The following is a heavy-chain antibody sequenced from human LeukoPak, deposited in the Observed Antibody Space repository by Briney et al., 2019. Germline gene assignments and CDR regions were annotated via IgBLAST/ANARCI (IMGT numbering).Heavy chain of an antibody. CDR3: ARTEITMVRGVNLNDY. V-gene: IGHV1-18*01. Sequence: GASVKVSCKASGYTFTTYGISWVRQAPGQGLEWMGWISAYNGSTNYVQKLQGRVTMTTDTSTSTAYMELRSLRSDDTAVYYCARTEITMVRGVNLNDYWGQGTLVTVSS. CDR2: ISAYNGST. D-gene: IGHD3-10*01. J-gene: IGHJ4*02. CDR1: GYTFTTYG.